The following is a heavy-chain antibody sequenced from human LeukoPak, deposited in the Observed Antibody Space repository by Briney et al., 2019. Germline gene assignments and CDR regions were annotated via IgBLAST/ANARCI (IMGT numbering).Heavy chain of an antibody. J-gene: IGHJ5*02. V-gene: IGHV3-53*01. CDR2: IYSGGGT. Sequence: GGSLRLSCAASGFTVSSNFVTWVRQAPGKGLEWVSIIYSGGGTDYADSVKGRFTISRDNSKNTVYLQMNSLRAEDTAAYHCARKSLGIAAAGTFFGSWGQGTLVTVSS. CDR3: ARKSLGIAAAGTFFGS. D-gene: IGHD6-13*01. CDR1: GFTVSSNF.